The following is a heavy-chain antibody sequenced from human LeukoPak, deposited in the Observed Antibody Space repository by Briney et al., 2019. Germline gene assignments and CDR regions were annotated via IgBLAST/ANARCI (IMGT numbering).Heavy chain of an antibody. V-gene: IGHV1-3*01. Sequence: ASVKVSCKASGYTFTSYAMHWVRQAPGQRLEWMGRINAGNGNTKYSQKFQGRVTITRDTSASTAYMELSSLRSEDTAVYYCARRSSGYPIGRDDFDYWGQGTLVTVSS. CDR3: ARRSSGYPIGRDDFDY. J-gene: IGHJ4*02. CDR2: INAGNGNT. CDR1: GYTFTSYA. D-gene: IGHD3-22*01.